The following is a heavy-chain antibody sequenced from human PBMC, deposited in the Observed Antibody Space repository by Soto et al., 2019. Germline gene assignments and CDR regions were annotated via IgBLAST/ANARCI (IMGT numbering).Heavy chain of an antibody. V-gene: IGHV3-23*01. CDR3: ATARYSGYDV. CDR2: ISGGGGTT. J-gene: IGHJ4*02. Sequence: EVQLLESGGGLEQPGGSLRLSCAASGFTFSTYAMSWVRQTPGKGLEWVSGISGGGGTTSYADSVKGRFTVSRDNSKNALYLQMTSLRADDTAVYYCATARYSGYDVWGQGTLVTVSS. D-gene: IGHD5-12*01. CDR1: GFTFSTYA.